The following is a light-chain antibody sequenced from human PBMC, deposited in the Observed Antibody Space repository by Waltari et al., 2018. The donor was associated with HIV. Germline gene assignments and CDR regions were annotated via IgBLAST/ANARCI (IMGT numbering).Light chain of an antibody. CDR1: QIINNW. Sequence: DVQMTQSPSTLSAGVGDKVTLPCRASQIINNWLAWYQQKPGKPPKLLIYKTSYLEIGVPSRFSGSGSGAVFTLMIDGLQPDDFATYYCQQYNSHSYAFGQGTKVDVK. CDR2: KTS. CDR3: QQYNSHSYA. J-gene: IGKJ2*01. V-gene: IGKV1-5*03.